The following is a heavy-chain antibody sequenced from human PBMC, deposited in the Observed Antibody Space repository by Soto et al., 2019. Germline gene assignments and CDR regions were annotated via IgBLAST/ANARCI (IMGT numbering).Heavy chain of an antibody. Sequence: QVQLQQWGAGPLKPSETLSLTCAVYGESFSGYYWTWIRQPPGKGLEWIGEINHSGSTNYNTSLKSRVTISVDTSKNQFSLKLSSVTAADTAVYYCARDRRSYSDYFDYWGQGTLVTVSS. J-gene: IGHJ4*02. CDR1: GESFSGYY. CDR3: ARDRRSYSDYFDY. D-gene: IGHD1-26*01. V-gene: IGHV4-34*01. CDR2: INHSGST.